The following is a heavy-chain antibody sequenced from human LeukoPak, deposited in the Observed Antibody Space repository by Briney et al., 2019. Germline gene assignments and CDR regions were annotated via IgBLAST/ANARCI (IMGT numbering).Heavy chain of an antibody. J-gene: IGHJ3*02. D-gene: IGHD3-10*01. Sequence: SETLSLTCTVSRGSISGYSWSWIRQSPGGGLEWIGYIYHSGDTAYNPSLRSRVTMSVDTSKNQFSLQLRSMTTADTAVYYCARHRGDGTYYYGSGSRSAAFDIWGQGTMVTVSS. V-gene: IGHV4-59*01. CDR1: RGSISGYS. CDR2: IYHSGDT. CDR3: ARHRGDGTYYYGSGSRSAAFDI.